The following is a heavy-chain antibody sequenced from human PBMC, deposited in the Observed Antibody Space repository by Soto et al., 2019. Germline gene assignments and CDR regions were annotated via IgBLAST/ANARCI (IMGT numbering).Heavy chain of an antibody. D-gene: IGHD1-1*01. CDR3: ASVPNWRPDGFDS. Sequence: GASVKVSCKASGYTFTGYYMHWVRQAPGQGLEWMGGIIPIFGTANYAQKFQGRVTITADESTSTAYMELSSLRSEDTAVYYCASVPNWRPDGFDSWGKERM. J-gene: IGHJ3*02. CDR1: GYTFTGYY. CDR2: IIPIFGTA. V-gene: IGHV1-69*13.